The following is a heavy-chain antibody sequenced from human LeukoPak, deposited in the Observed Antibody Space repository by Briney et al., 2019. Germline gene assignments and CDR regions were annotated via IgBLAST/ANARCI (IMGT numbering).Heavy chain of an antibody. D-gene: IGHD3-3*01. CDR1: GYTFTGYY. CDR2: INPNSGGT. Sequence: GASVKVSCKASGYTFTGYYMHWVRQAPGQGLEWMGWINPNSGGTNYAQKFQGRVTMTRDTSISTAYMELSSLRSEDTAVYYCARVRGDFWSGYYAYYYYGMDVWGQGTTVTVSS. J-gene: IGHJ6*02. V-gene: IGHV1-2*02. CDR3: ARVRGDFWSGYYAYYYYGMDV.